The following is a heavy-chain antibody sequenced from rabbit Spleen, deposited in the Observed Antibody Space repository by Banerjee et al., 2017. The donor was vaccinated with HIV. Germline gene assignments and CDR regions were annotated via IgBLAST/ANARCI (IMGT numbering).Heavy chain of an antibody. D-gene: IGHD1-1*01. Sequence: QSLEESGGDLVKPGASLTLTCTASGFSFSAGYYMCWVRQAPGKGLEWIACINIVTGKSVYASWAKGRFMMSRTSSTTVTLQMTSLTAADTATYFCARDLVAVIGWNFNLWGPGTLVTVS. CDR3: ARDLVAVIGWNFNL. CDR1: GFSFSAGYY. V-gene: IGHV1S40*01. CDR2: INIVTGKS. J-gene: IGHJ4*01.